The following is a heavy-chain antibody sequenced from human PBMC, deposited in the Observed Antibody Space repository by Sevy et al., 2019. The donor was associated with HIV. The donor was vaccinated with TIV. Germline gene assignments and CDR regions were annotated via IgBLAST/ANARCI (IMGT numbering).Heavy chain of an antibody. J-gene: IGHJ3*02. Sequence: GESLKISCAASGFTFSSYAMSWVRQAPGKGLEWVSAISGSGGSTYYADSVKGRFTISRDNSKNTLYLQMNSLRAEDTAVYYCAKDRGGPPRDDAFDIWGQGTMVTVSS. V-gene: IGHV3-23*01. CDR3: AKDRGGPPRDDAFDI. CDR1: GFTFSSYA. CDR2: ISGSGGST.